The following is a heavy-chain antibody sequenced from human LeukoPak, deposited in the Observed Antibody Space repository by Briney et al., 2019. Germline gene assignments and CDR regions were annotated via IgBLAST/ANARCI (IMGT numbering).Heavy chain of an antibody. D-gene: IGHD2-2*01. J-gene: IGHJ3*02. CDR1: GFTFSSYG. CDR2: ISYDGSNK. CDR3: ARVYCSSTSCHDAFDI. Sequence: PGGSLRLSCAASGFTFSSYGMHWVRQAPGKGLEWVAVISYDGSNKYYADSVKGRFTISRDNSKNTLYLQMNSLRAEDTAVYYCARVYCSSTSCHDAFDIWGQGTMVTVSS. V-gene: IGHV3-30*03.